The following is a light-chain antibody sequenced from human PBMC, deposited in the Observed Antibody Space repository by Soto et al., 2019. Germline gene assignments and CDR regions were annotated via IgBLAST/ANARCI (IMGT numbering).Light chain of an antibody. CDR1: QDINHY. J-gene: IGKJ1*01. CDR3: QQHKSYPWT. Sequence: DIQMTQSPSSLSASVGDRVTITCRASQDINHYLAWFQQKPGRAPKSLLYTASSLQSGVPSKFSGSGYGTEFTITISSLQPEDFATYYCQQHKSYPWTFGQGTKVEI. V-gene: IGKV1-16*02. CDR2: TAS.